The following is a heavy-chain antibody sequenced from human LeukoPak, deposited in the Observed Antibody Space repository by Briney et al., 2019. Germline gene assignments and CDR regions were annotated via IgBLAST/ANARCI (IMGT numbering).Heavy chain of an antibody. CDR2: ISGSGGST. J-gene: IGHJ4*02. Sequence: PGGSLRLSCAASGFTFSSYAMSWVRQAPGKGLEWVSAISGSGGSTYYADSVKGRFTIARDNSKNTLYLQMNSLRAEDTAAYYCANLAAAGHDYWGQGTLVTDSS. D-gene: IGHD6-13*01. CDR1: GFTFSSYA. CDR3: ANLAAAGHDY. V-gene: IGHV3-23*01.